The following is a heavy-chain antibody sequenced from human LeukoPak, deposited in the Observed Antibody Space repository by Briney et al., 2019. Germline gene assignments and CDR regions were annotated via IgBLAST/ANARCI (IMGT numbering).Heavy chain of an antibody. CDR3: ARRRGTYYYDSSGYY. V-gene: IGHV4-34*01. CDR2: INHSGST. J-gene: IGHJ4*02. D-gene: IGHD3-22*01. CDR1: GGSFSGYY. Sequence: PSETLSLTCDVYGGSFSGYYWSWIRQSPGKGLEWIGEINHSGSTNYNPSLKSRVTISVDTSKNQFSLKLSSVTAADTAVYYCARRRGTYYYDSSGYYWGQGTLVTVSS.